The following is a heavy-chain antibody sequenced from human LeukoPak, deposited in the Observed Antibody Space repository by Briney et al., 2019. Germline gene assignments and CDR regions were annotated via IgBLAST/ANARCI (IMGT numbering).Heavy chain of an antibody. CDR3: ARVGHYDSSGYYYHFDY. D-gene: IGHD3-22*01. J-gene: IGHJ4*02. CDR2: IKQDGSEK. Sequence: PGGSLRLSCAASGFTFSSYWMSWVRQAPGKGLEWVANIKQDGSEKYYVDSVKGRFTISRDNAKNSLYLQMNSLRAEDTAVYYCARVGHYDSSGYYYHFDYWGQGTLVTVSS. CDR1: GFTFSSYW. V-gene: IGHV3-7*01.